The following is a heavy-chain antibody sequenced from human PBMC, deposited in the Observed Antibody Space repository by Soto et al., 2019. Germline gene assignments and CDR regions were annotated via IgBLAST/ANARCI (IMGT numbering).Heavy chain of an antibody. CDR1: GFTFSSYA. CDR2: ITGSGVST. V-gene: IGHV3-23*01. CDR3: AKGGYYDISGYYFGY. D-gene: IGHD3-22*01. Sequence: GSLRLSCTFSGFTFSSYAMSWVRQAPGKGLEWVSAITGSGVSTYYADSVKGRFTISRDNSKNTLYLQMDSLRADDTAVYYCAKGGYYDISGYYFGYWGQGTLVTVSS. J-gene: IGHJ4*02.